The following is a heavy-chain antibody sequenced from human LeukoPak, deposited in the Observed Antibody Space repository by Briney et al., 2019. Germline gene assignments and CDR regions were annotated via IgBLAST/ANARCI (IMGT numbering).Heavy chain of an antibody. J-gene: IGHJ4*02. CDR2: IYFSGTT. CDR1: GDSMSSSSYY. CDR3: SLYDILTGYLLDY. Sequence: SETLSLTCTVSGDSMSSSSYYWVWIRQPPGQGLEWIGSIYFSGTTYYSESLKSRVTISVDTSKNQFSLKLSSVTAADTAVYYCSLYDILTGYLLDYWGQGTLVTVSS. V-gene: IGHV4-39*07. D-gene: IGHD3-9*01.